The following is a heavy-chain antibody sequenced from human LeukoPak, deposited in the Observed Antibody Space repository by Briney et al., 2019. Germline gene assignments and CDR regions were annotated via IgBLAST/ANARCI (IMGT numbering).Heavy chain of an antibody. Sequence: PGGSLRLSCAASGLTFSSHWMHWVRQAPGKGLEWVAFIWSDGSNDHYADSVRGRFTISRDNSKNTVCLQMNSLRVEDTAVYYCARDPSGSGWSLSHWGQGTLVTVSS. J-gene: IGHJ4*02. D-gene: IGHD6-19*01. CDR1: GLTFSSHW. CDR3: ARDPSGSGWSLSH. V-gene: IGHV3-33*08. CDR2: IWSDGSND.